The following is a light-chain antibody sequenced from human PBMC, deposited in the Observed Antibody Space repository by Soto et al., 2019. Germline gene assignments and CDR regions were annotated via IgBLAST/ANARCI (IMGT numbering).Light chain of an antibody. CDR3: VLYMGSVIWL. Sequence: QTVVTQEPSFSVSPGGTVTLTCALYSGSVSTTYYPTWYQQTPGQTPRTLIYSTNTRSSGVPDRFSGSILGNKAALTITGAQADDESDYYCVLYMGSVIWLFGGGTKLTVL. J-gene: IGLJ3*02. CDR2: STN. CDR1: SGSVSTTYY. V-gene: IGLV8-61*01.